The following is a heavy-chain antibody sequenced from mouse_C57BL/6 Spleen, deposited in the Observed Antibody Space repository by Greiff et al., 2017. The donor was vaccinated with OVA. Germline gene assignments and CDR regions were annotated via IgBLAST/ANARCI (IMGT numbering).Heavy chain of an antibody. V-gene: IGHV5-6*01. J-gene: IGHJ2*01. Sequence: EVQVVESGGDLVKPGGSLKLSCAASGFTFSSYGMSWVRQTPDKRLEWVATISSGGSYTYYPDSVKGRFTISRDNAKNTLYLQMSSLKSEDTAMYYCARQGLAVVAPFDYWGQGTTLTVSS. CDR1: GFTFSSYG. D-gene: IGHD1-1*01. CDR3: ARQGLAVVAPFDY. CDR2: ISSGGSYT.